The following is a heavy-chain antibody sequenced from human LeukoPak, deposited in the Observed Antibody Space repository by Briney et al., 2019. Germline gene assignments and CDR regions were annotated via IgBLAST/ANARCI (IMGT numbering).Heavy chain of an antibody. CDR2: VSGSDNST. J-gene: IGHJ4*02. CDR3: AKDRRFGEPLFDY. Sequence: GGSLRLSCAASGFTFSSYAMSWVRQAPGKGLEWVSTVSGSDNSTYYADSVKGRFTISRDNSKNTLYLQMNSLRAEDTAVYYCAKDRRFGEPLFDYLGQGTLVTVSS. CDR1: GFTFSSYA. V-gene: IGHV3-23*01. D-gene: IGHD3-10*01.